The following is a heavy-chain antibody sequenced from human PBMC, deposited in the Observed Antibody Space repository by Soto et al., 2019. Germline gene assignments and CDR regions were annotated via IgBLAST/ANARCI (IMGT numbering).Heavy chain of an antibody. Sequence: EVQLLESGGDLVQPGGSLRLSCAASGFIFSTYGMSWVRQAPGKGLAWVSGITGSGGTKYYADSVKGRFIISRDNAKNTLYLQMNTLRGEDTAVYYCAKDTRIRLGDLSFDAFDSWGQGTLVTVSS. CDR3: AKDTRIRLGDLSFDAFDS. D-gene: IGHD3-16*02. V-gene: IGHV3-23*01. CDR1: GFIFSTYG. CDR2: ITGSGGTK. J-gene: IGHJ4*02.